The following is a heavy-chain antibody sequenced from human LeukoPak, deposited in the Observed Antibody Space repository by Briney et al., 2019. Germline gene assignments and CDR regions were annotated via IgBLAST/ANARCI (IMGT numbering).Heavy chain of an antibody. J-gene: IGHJ6*03. CDR1: GFTFTSYD. Sequence: GASVKVSCKASGFTFTSYDINWVRQATGQGLEWMGWMNPNSGNTGYAQKFQGRVTITRNTSISTAYMELSSLRSEDAAVYYCARVIAARGLGYYYYMDVWGKGTTVTVSS. D-gene: IGHD6-6*01. CDR2: MNPNSGNT. V-gene: IGHV1-8*03. CDR3: ARVIAARGLGYYYYMDV.